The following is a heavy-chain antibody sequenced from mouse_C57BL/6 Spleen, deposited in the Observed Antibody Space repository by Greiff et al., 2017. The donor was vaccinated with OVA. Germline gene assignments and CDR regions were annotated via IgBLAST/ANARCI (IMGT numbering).Heavy chain of an antibody. J-gene: IGHJ4*01. CDR3: ARRGSDAMGD. CDR2: INPGSGGT. Sequence: QVQLQQSGAELVRPGTSVKVSCKASGYAFTNYLIEWVKQRPGQGLEWIGVINPGSGGTNYNEKFKGKATLTADKSSSTAYMQRSSLTSEDSAVYFCARRGSDAMGDWGQGASVTVAS. V-gene: IGHV1-54*01. CDR1: GYAFTNYL.